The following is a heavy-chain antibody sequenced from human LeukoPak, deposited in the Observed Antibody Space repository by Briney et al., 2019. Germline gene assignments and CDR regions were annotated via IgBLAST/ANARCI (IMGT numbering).Heavy chain of an antibody. CDR2: SRNKANSYTT. CDR3: VRVQTGGAFDV. Sequence: PGRSLRLSCAASGFTASDYYMYWVRQTPGKGLEWVGRSRNKANSYTTDFAATVKGRFTISRDESRNSLFLQMNSLKTEDTAVYYCVRVQTGGAFDVWGQGTMVTVST. D-gene: IGHD7-27*01. J-gene: IGHJ3*01. CDR1: GFTASDYY. V-gene: IGHV3-72*01.